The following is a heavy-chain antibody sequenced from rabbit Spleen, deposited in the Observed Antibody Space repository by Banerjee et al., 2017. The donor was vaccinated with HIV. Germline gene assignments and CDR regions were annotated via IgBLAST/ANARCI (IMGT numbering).Heavy chain of an antibody. Sequence: QEQLVESGGGLVQPTGSLTLTCKASGFSFGDRDVMCWVRQAPGKGLEWIACIYAGSSGDTYYASWAKGRFTISKTSSTTVTLQMTSLTAADTATYFCARETSSGWGVVSFYFNLWGPGTLVTVS. CDR3: ARETSSGWGVVSFYFNL. CDR2: IYAGSSGDT. V-gene: IGHV1S45*01. D-gene: IGHD4-1*01. J-gene: IGHJ4*01. CDR1: GFSFGDRDV.